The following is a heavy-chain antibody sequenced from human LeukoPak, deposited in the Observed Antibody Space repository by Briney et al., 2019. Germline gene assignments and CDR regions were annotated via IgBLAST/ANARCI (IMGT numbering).Heavy chain of an antibody. V-gene: IGHV3-21*01. CDR2: ISSSSSYI. CDR1: GFTFSSYS. CDR3: ASPGQGDCSGGSCYFDY. J-gene: IGHJ4*02. D-gene: IGHD2-15*01. Sequence: GGSLRLSCAASGFTFSSYSMNWVRQAPGKGLEWVSSISSSSSYIYYADSVKGRFTISRDNAKNSLYLQMNSLRAEDTAVYYCASPGQGDCSGGSCYFDYWGQGTLVTVSS.